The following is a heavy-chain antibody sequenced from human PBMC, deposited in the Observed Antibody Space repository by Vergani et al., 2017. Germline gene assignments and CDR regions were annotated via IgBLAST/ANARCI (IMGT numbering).Heavy chain of an antibody. D-gene: IGHD2-15*01. Sequence: EVHLEESGGGLVQPGGSLRLSCAASGFPFGDYYMAWIRLAPVKGLDWVASIKRDGTETFYVDSVKGRFTISRDNAKTTLYLQMNSLRDEDRGVYYCARISGGSAPYLHYWGQGTLVTVAS. CDR1: GFPFGDYY. CDR2: IKRDGTET. J-gene: IGHJ1*01. V-gene: IGHV3-7*01. CDR3: ARISGGSAPYLHY.